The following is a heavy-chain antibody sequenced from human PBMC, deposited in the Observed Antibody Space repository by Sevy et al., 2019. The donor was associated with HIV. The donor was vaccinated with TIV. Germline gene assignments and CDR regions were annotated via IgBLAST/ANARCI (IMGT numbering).Heavy chain of an antibody. J-gene: IGHJ4*02. Sequence: GGYLRLSCVASQFNFDTYAIHWVRQAPGKGLGWVAMIWYDGSSKEYAESVKDRFAISRDNSQNTAFLQMNSLRAEDTGVYYCATNMVHAGAYDSYFNFWGQGSLVTVSS. CDR2: IWYDGSSK. CDR1: QFNFDTYA. D-gene: IGHD3-10*01. CDR3: ATNMVHAGAYDSYFNF. V-gene: IGHV3-33*01.